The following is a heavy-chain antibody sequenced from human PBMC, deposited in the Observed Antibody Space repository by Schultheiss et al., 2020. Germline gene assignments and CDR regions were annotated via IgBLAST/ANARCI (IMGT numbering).Heavy chain of an antibody. D-gene: IGHD3-22*01. J-gene: IGHJ4*02. CDR1: GDSVFRKIAA. CDR2: TCYRSKWYN. V-gene: IGHV6-1*01. CDR3: ATTHRITMIAGWDY. Sequence: SQTLSLTCAISGDSVFRKIAARNWIRQSPSRGLEWVGRTCYRSKWYNDYAVSVKSRITINPDTSKNQFSLKLSSVTAADTAVYYCATTHRITMIAGWDYWGQGTLVTVSS.